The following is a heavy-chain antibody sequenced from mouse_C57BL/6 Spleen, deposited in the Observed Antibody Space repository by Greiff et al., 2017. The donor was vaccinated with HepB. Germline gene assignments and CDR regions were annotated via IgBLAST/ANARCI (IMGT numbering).Heavy chain of an antibody. J-gene: IGHJ4*01. CDR3: ARTRPYAMDY. Sequence: DVKLVESGGGLVKPGGSLKLSCAASGFTFSDYGMHWVRQAPEKGLEWVAYISSGSSTIYYADTVKGRFTISRDNAKNTLFLQMTSLRSEDTAMYYCARTRPYAMDYWGQGTSVTVSS. V-gene: IGHV5-17*01. CDR1: GFTFSDYG. CDR2: ISSGSSTI.